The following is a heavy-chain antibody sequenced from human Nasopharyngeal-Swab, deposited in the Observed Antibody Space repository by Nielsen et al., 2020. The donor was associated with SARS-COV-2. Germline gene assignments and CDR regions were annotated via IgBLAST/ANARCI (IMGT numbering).Heavy chain of an antibody. J-gene: IGHJ6*02. D-gene: IGHD6-13*01. CDR3: ARERQQLGPLHYYYYGMDV. V-gene: IGHV3-30-3*01. Sequence: GESLKISCAASGFTFSSYAMRWVRQAPGKGLEWVAVISYDGSNKYYADSVKGRFTISRDNSKNTLYLQMNSLRAEDTAVYYCARERQQLGPLHYYYYGMDVWGQGTTVTVSS. CDR2: ISYDGSNK. CDR1: GFTFSSYA.